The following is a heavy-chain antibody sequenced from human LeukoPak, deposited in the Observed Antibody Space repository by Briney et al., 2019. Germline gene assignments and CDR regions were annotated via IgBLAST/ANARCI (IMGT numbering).Heavy chain of an antibody. Sequence: PSETLSLTCTVPGDSISSYYWSWVRQPAGEGLEWIGRIYNGGNTNYNPSLTSRVTMSVDTSKNQFSLTLSSVTAADTAVYYCARGGSSMVRGLRNAFDIWGQGTVVTVSS. J-gene: IGHJ3*02. D-gene: IGHD3-10*01. CDR2: IYNGGNT. V-gene: IGHV4-4*07. CDR1: GDSISSYY. CDR3: ARGGSSMVRGLRNAFDI.